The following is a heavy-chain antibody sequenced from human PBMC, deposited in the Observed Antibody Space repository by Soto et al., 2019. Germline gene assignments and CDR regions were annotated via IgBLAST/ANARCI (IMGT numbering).Heavy chain of an antibody. CDR3: ASGDTYSSSSGGYYYYYGMDV. V-gene: IGHV1-69*06. J-gene: IGHJ6*02. CDR2: IIPIFGTA. Sequence: QVQLVQSGAEVKKPGSSMKVSCKASGGTFSSYAISWVRQAPGQGLEWMGGIIPIFGTANYAQKFQGRVTITADKSTSTAYMELSSLRSEDTAVYYCASGDTYSSSSGGYYYYYGMDVWGQGTTVTVSS. CDR1: GGTFSSYA. D-gene: IGHD6-6*01.